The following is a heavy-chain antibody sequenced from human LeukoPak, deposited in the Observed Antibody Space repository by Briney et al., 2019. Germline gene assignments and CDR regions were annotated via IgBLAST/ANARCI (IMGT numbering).Heavy chain of an antibody. V-gene: IGHV3-21*01. CDR3: ATGHHDILTGYSMFYFDY. CDR1: GFTFSTYS. J-gene: IGHJ4*02. CDR2: ISTSSSYI. D-gene: IGHD3-9*01. Sequence: GGSLRLSCAASGFTFSTYSMNWVRQAPGKGLEWVSSISTSSSYIYYADSLKGRFTISRDNAKNSLYLQMNSLRAEDTAVYYCATGHHDILTGYSMFYFDYWDQGTLVTVSS.